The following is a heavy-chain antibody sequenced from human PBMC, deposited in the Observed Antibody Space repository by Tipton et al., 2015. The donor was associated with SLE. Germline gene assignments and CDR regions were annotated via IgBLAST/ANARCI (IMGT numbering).Heavy chain of an antibody. J-gene: IGHJ4*02. CDR3: AGGSGWGFDY. V-gene: IGHV3-7*01. CDR2: IKDDGSER. Sequence: SLRLSCAASGFTSSGYWLNWVRQAPGKGLEWVANIKDDGSERYYVDSVKGRFTISGDNAKNSADLQMNNLRGEDTAVYYCAGGSGWGFDYWGQGTLVTVSS. CDR1: GFTSSGYW. D-gene: IGHD6-19*01.